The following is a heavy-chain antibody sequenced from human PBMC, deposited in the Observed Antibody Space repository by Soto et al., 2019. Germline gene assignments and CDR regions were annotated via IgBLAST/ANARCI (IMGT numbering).Heavy chain of an antibody. CDR3: ARSHISRSITIFGVVIMVGWFDP. Sequence: QVQLQESGPGLVKPSQTLSLTCTVSGGSISSGGYYWSWIRQHPGKGLEWIGYIYYSGTTYYSPSLRSRVTISEDTSKNQFSLKLSSVTAADTAVYYCARSHISRSITIFGVVIMVGWFDPWGQGTLVTVSS. CDR2: IYYSGTT. J-gene: IGHJ5*02. CDR1: GGSISSGGYY. V-gene: IGHV4-31*03. D-gene: IGHD3-3*01.